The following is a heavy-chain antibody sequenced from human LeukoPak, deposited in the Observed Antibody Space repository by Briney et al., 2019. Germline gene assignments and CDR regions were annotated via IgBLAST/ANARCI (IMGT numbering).Heavy chain of an antibody. D-gene: IGHD4-17*01. J-gene: IGHJ4*02. CDR3: AREVNGDYALDY. V-gene: IGHV1-2*06. Sequence: ASVTVSCKASGYTFTGYYMHWVRQAPGQGLEWVGRINPNSGDTNYAQRFQGRVTMTRDTSISTAYMELSRLSSDDTAVYYCAREVNGDYALDYWGQGTLVTVSS. CDR2: INPNSGDT. CDR1: GYTFTGYY.